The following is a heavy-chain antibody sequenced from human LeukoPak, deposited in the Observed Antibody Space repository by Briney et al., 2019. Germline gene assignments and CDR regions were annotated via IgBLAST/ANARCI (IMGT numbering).Heavy chain of an antibody. CDR1: GGSISSYY. J-gene: IGHJ6*03. CDR3: ARVRASGLYYMDV. D-gene: IGHD5-12*01. CDR2: IYYSGST. V-gene: IGHV4-59*12. Sequence: SETLSLTCTVSGGSISSYYWSWIRQPPGKGLEWIGYIYYSGSTNYNPSLKSRVTISVDTSKNQFSLKLSSVTAADTAVYYCARVRASGLYYMDVWGKGTTVTVSS.